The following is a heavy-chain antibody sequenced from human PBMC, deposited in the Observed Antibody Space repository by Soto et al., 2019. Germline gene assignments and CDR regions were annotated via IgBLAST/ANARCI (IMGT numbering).Heavy chain of an antibody. CDR1: GYTFTSYG. D-gene: IGHD6-13*01. CDR3: ARQVWYSSSWYTGNWFDP. Sequence: QVQLVQSGAEVKKPGASVKVSCKASGYTFTSYGISWVRQAPGQGLEWMGWISAYNGNTNYAQKLQGRVTMTTDTSTSTADMELRSLRSDDTAVYYCARQVWYSSSWYTGNWFDPWGQGTLVTVSS. V-gene: IGHV1-18*04. CDR2: ISAYNGNT. J-gene: IGHJ5*02.